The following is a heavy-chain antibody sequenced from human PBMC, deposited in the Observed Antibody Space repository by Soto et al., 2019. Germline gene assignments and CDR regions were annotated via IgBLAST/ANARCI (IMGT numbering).Heavy chain of an antibody. CDR3: TRASSLDFDF. CDR2: IRRNAYGGTT. J-gene: IGHJ4*02. V-gene: IGHV3-49*04. D-gene: IGHD3-16*01. Sequence: QPGGSLRLSCTTSGFTFGDYALSWVRQAPGKGLEWVGFIRRNAYGGTTDYAASVKGRFTISRDDSKSIAYLQMNSPRTEDTALYYCTRASSLDFDFWGQGTLVTVSS. CDR1: GFTFGDYA.